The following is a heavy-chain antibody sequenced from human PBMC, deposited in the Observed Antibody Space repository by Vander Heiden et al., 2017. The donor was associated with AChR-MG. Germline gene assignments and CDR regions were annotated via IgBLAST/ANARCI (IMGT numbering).Heavy chain of an antibody. CDR3: AKGSGPYY. J-gene: IGHJ4*02. CDR1: GFTFSSYA. Sequence: EVQLLESGGGLVQPGGSLSLSCAASGFTFSSYAMSWVRQAPGKGLEWVSAISGRGGSTDYADSVKGRFTISRDNSKNTLYMKMNSLRAEDTAVYYCAKGSGPYYWGQGTLVTVSS. CDR2: ISGRGGST. D-gene: IGHD3-10*01. V-gene: IGHV3-23*01.